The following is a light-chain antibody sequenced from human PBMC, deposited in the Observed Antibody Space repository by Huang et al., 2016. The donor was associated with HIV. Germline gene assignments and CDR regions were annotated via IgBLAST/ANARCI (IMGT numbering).Light chain of an antibody. CDR3: QQRSNWPLT. Sequence: EIVLTQSPATLSLSPRESATLSCRASQSVSTYLAWYQQKPGQAPRLLIYEIANRATGIPPRFSGSGSGTDFTLTISSLEPEDFAVYYCQQRSNWPLTCGQGTRLEI. V-gene: IGKV3-11*01. CDR2: EIA. J-gene: IGKJ5*01. CDR1: QSVSTY.